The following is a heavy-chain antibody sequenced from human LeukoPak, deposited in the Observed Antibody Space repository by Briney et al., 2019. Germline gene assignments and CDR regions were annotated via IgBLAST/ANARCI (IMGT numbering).Heavy chain of an antibody. J-gene: IGHJ6*02. CDR3: AKGGGNYYGMDV. V-gene: IGHV3-30*18. CDR1: GFTFSSYA. CDR2: ISYDGSNK. D-gene: IGHD3-16*01. Sequence: GGSLRLSCAASGFTFSSYAMHWVRQAPGKGLEWVAVISYDGSNKYYADSVKGRFTISRDNSKNTLYLQMNSLRAEDTAVYYCAKGGGNYYGMDVWGQGTTVTVSS.